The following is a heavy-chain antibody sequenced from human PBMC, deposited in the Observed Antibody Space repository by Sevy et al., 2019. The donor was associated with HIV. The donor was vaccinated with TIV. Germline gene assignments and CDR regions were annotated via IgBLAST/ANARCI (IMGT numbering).Heavy chain of an antibody. Sequence: SETLSRGCTVSGGSLSGYQWNWIRQPPGKGLEWIGYIYDSGRTNYNPSLESRVTISVDTSKNQFSLNLNSVTAAETAIYYCARSLNNNDRRVYQMGLDYWGQGTLVTVSS. CDR2: IYDSGRT. D-gene: IGHD3-22*01. CDR1: GGSLSGYQ. J-gene: IGHJ4*02. V-gene: IGHV4-59*01. CDR3: ARSLNNNDRRVYQMGLDY.